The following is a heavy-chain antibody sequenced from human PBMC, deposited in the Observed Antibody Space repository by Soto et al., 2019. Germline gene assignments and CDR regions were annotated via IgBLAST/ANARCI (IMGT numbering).Heavy chain of an antibody. CDR3: ERDRGSGSYAFAFDI. CDR1: GFTFSSYG. CDR2: IWYDGSNK. V-gene: IGHV3-33*01. J-gene: IGHJ3*02. D-gene: IGHD1-26*01. Sequence: GSRRLSCAASGFTFSSYGMHGVRQAPGKGLEWVAVIWYDGSNKYYADSVKGRFTISRDNSKNTLYLQMNSLRAEDTAAYYCERDRGSGSYAFAFDIWGQGTTVTVSS.